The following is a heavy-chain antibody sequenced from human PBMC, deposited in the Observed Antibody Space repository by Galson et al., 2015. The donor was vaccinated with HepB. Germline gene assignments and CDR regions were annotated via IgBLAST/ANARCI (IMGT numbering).Heavy chain of an antibody. Sequence: ETLSLTCTVSGGSISSYYWSWIRQPPGKGLEWIGYIYYSGSTNYNPSLKSRVTISVDTSKNQFSLKLSSVTAADTAVYYCARSGDIVVRTQCDAFDIWGQGTMVTVSS. J-gene: IGHJ3*02. D-gene: IGHD2-2*01. V-gene: IGHV4-59*08. CDR1: GGSISSYY. CDR2: IYYSGST. CDR3: ARSGDIVVRTQCDAFDI.